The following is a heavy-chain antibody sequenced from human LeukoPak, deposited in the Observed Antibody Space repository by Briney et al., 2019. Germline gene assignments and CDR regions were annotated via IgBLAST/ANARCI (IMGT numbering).Heavy chain of an antibody. J-gene: IGHJ4*02. CDR3: ARYGSGNYYSDY. D-gene: IGHD3-10*01. V-gene: IGHV3-48*03. CDR1: GFTFSSYE. CDR2: ISSSGSVM. Sequence: PGGSLRLSCAASGFTFSSYEMNWVRQAPGKGLEWVAYISSSGSVMYYADSVKGRFTIFRDNAKNSLYLQMNSLRVEDTAVYHCARYGSGNYYSDYWGQGILVTVSS.